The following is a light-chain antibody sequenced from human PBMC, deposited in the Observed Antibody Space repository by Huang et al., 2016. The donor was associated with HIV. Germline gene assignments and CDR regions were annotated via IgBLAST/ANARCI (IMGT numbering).Light chain of an antibody. Sequence: DVVLTQSPLSLPVTLGQPASISCKSNQSLVYSDGSTYLSWFHQRPGLSPRRRIYKVSKRDSGVPDRFSGSGSGSDFILKISRVEAEDVGVYYCMQGSHWPPWTFGPGTKVEIK. CDR1: QSLVYSDGSTY. V-gene: IGKV2-30*01. CDR3: MQGSHWPPWT. CDR2: KVS. J-gene: IGKJ1*01.